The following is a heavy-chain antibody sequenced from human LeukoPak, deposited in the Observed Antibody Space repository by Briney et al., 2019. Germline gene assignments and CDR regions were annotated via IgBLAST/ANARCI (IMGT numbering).Heavy chain of an antibody. V-gene: IGHV3-21*01. CDR2: ISSSGSYI. D-gene: IGHD7-27*01. CDR3: AKDRANWGSRFDY. Sequence: PGGSLRLSCAASGFTFSNYRMNWVRQAPGKGLEWVSSISSSGSYIYYADSVKGRFTISRDNSKNTLYLQMNSLRAEDTAVYYCAKDRANWGSRFDYWGQGTLVTVSS. J-gene: IGHJ4*02. CDR1: GFTFSNYR.